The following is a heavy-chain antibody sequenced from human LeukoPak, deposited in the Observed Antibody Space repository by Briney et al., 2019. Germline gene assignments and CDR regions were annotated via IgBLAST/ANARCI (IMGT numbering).Heavy chain of an antibody. D-gene: IGHD2-21*02. V-gene: IGHV4-39*01. J-gene: IGHJ4*02. Sequence: KPSETLSLTCTVSGGSISSSSYYWGWIRQPPGKGLEWIGSIYYSGSTYYNPSLKSRVTISVDTSKNQFSLKLSSVTAADTAVYYCARPPAYCGGDCYLDYWGQGTLVTVSS. CDR1: GGSISSSSYY. CDR2: IYYSGST. CDR3: ARPPAYCGGDCYLDY.